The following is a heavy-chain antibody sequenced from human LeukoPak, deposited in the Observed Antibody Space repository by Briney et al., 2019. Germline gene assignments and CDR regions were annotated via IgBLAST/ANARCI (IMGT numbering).Heavy chain of an antibody. V-gene: IGHV3-11*01. CDR3: ARGGPRRWLFSYGYFDY. Sequence: GGSLRLSCAASGFSFSDYYMIWIRQAPGKGMEWVSFISGSGSAIDYADSVKGRFTISRDRAKSSVYLQLNSLRVDDTALYYCARGGPRRWLFSYGYFDYWGQGTLVTVSS. CDR2: ISGSGSAI. CDR1: GFSFSDYY. J-gene: IGHJ4*02. D-gene: IGHD5-24*01.